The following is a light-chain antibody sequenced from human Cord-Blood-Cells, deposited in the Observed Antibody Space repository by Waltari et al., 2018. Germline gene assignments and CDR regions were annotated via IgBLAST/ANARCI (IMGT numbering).Light chain of an antibody. J-gene: IGKJ2*01. V-gene: IGKV1-33*01. Sequence: IRMTQSPSSLSPSTGDRVTITCRASQGISSYLAWYQQKPGKAPKLLIYDASNLETGVPSRFSGSGSGTDFTFTISSLQPEDIATYYCQQYDNLPMYTFGQGTKLEIK. CDR3: QQYDNLPMYT. CDR1: QGISSY. CDR2: DAS.